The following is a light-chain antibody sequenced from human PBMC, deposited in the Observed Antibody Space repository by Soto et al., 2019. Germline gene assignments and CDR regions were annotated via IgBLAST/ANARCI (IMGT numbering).Light chain of an antibody. V-gene: IGKV1-5*01. Sequence: DIHMTQSPSTLSASIGDRVTITCRASQTINNWLAWYQQKPGKAPNLLIYHASNLETGVPSRFSGSAFGTEFTLTISSLQPDDFATYYCQHYNSDPWTFGQGTKV. J-gene: IGKJ1*01. CDR2: HAS. CDR3: QHYNSDPWT. CDR1: QTINNW.